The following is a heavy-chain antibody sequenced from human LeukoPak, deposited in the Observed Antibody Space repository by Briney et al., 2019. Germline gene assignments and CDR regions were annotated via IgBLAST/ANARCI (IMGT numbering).Heavy chain of an antibody. Sequence: GGSLRLSCAASGFTFSSYGMHWVRQAPGKGLEWVAFIRYDGSNKYYADSVKGRFTISRDNAKNSLYLQMNSLRAEDTAVHYCARDLLGWELHYFDYWGQGTLVTVSS. CDR3: ARDLLGWELHYFDY. J-gene: IGHJ4*02. CDR2: IRYDGSNK. V-gene: IGHV3-30*02. CDR1: GFTFSSYG. D-gene: IGHD1-26*01.